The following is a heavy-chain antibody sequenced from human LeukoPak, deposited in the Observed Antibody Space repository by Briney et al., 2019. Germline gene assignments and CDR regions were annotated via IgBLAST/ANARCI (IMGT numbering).Heavy chain of an antibody. J-gene: IGHJ6*02. V-gene: IGHV4-34*01. CDR3: ARKIRYCSSTSCYAVTIGDGMDV. CDR1: GGSISSGGYY. D-gene: IGHD2-2*01. CDR2: INHSGST. Sequence: PSETLSLTCAVSGGSISSGGYYWSWIRQPPGKGLEWIGEINHSGSTNYNPSLKSRVTISVDTSKNQFSLKLSSVTAADTAVYYCARKIRYCSSTSCYAVTIGDGMDVWGQGTTVTVSS.